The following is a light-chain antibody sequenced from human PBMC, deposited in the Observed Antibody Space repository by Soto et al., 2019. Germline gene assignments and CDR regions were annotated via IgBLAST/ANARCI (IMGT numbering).Light chain of an antibody. CDR3: QHKNFYSKT. CDR1: QSIRHY. CDR2: GAS. V-gene: IGKV1-5*01. Sequence: DIQMTQSPPTLSASVGDRVTITCRASQSIRHYLAWYQQMPGKAPKLLIYGASTLQSGVPSRFSGSGSGTDFTLTISTLQLVFLEPFFCQHKNFYSKTFCKG. J-gene: IGKJ1*01.